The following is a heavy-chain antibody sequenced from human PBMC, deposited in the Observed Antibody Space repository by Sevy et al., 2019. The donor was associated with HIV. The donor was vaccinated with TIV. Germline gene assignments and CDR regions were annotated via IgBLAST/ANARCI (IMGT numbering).Heavy chain of an antibody. J-gene: IGHJ4*02. V-gene: IGHV1-69*13. D-gene: IGHD6-13*01. CDR1: GGTFSSYA. CDR2: IIPIFGAA. CDR3: ARGLYSSSLDGGY. Sequence: ASVKVSCKASGGTFSSYAISWVRQAPGQGLEWMGGIIPIFGAANYAQTFQGRVTITADESTSTAYMELSSLRSEDTAVYYCARGLYSSSLDGGYWGQGTLVTVSS.